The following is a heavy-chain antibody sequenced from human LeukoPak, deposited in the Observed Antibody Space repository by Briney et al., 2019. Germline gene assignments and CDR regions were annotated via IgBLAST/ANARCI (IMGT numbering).Heavy chain of an antibody. Sequence: PSETLSLTCAVSGASISSRNYWGWIRPPPGKGLEWIGTFSNGATYYTPSLKSRVTISIDTSRNEFSLKLSSVTAADTAVYYCARDSNSRRFGYWGQGTPVAVSS. CDR1: GASISSRNY. J-gene: IGHJ4*02. D-gene: IGHD4-11*01. V-gene: IGHV4-38-2*02. CDR2: FSNGAT. CDR3: ARDSNSRRFGY.